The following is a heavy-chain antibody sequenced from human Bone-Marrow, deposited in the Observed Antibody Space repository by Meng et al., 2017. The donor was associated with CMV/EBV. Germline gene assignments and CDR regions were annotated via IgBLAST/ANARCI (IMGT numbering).Heavy chain of an antibody. Sequence: FSTYGISWVGQAPGQGLEWMGWISAYNDNTNYAQKLQGRVTMTTDTSTSTAYMELRSLRSDDTAVYYCARWTNYFDSSGLEYNWFDPWGQGTLVTVSS. CDR1: FSTYG. J-gene: IGHJ5*02. CDR3: ARWTNYFDSSGLEYNWFDP. V-gene: IGHV1-18*01. CDR2: ISAYNDNT. D-gene: IGHD3-22*01.